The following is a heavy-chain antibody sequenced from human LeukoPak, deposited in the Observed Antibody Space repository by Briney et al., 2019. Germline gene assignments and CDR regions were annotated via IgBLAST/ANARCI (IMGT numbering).Heavy chain of an antibody. D-gene: IGHD3-10*01. CDR3: ARGGAMVRGVISEYFQH. Sequence: GGSLRLSCAASGFTFSSYGMHWVRQAPGKGLEWVAVIWYDGSNKYYADSVKGRFTISRDNSKNTLYLQMNSLRAEDTAVYYCARGGAMVRGVISEYFQHWGQGTLVTVSS. J-gene: IGHJ1*01. CDR2: IWYDGSNK. CDR1: GFTFSSYG. V-gene: IGHV3-33*01.